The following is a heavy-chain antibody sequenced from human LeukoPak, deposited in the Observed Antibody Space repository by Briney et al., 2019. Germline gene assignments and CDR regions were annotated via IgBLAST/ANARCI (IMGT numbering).Heavy chain of an antibody. Sequence: SETLSLTCTVSSDSISSSPYYWGWIRQSPGTGLEWIGSIYHSGSTYYNPSLKSRVTISVDTSKNQFSLKLSSVTAADTAVYYCATTTIRLGYWGQGTLVTVSS. J-gene: IGHJ4*02. CDR2: IYHSGST. CDR3: ATTTIRLGY. CDR1: SDSISSSPYY. D-gene: IGHD1-26*01. V-gene: IGHV4-39*07.